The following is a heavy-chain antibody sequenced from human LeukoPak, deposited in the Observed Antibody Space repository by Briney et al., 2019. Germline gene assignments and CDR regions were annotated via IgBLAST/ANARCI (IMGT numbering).Heavy chain of an antibody. Sequence: PSETLSLTCGVYGGPFSGYYWRWIRQPAGKGLEWIGRIYTSGSTNYNPSLKSRVTMSVDTSKNQFSLKLNSVTAADTAVYYCARDYDVLTAYPPTQLFDPWGQGTLVTVSS. V-gene: IGHV4-4*07. CDR3: ARDYDVLTAYPPTQLFDP. J-gene: IGHJ5*02. D-gene: IGHD3-9*01. CDR1: GGPFSGYY. CDR2: IYTSGST.